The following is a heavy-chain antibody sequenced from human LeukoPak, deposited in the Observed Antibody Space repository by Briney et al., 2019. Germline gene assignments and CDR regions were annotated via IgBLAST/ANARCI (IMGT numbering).Heavy chain of an antibody. Sequence: SETLSLTCAVSGGSISSSNWWSWVRQPPGKGLEWIGESYHSGSTNYNPSLKSRVTISVDKSKNQFSLRLSSLTAADTAVYYCARDKGDYDYGDYGPRFFQEWGQGTLVTVSS. D-gene: IGHD4-17*01. CDR1: GGSISSSNW. CDR2: SYHSGST. J-gene: IGHJ1*01. V-gene: IGHV4-4*02. CDR3: ARDKGDYDYGDYGPRFFQE.